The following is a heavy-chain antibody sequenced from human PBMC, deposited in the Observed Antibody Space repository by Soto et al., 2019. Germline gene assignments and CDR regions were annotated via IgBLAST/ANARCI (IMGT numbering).Heavy chain of an antibody. CDR2: ISGSGGST. Sequence: EVQLLESGGGLVQPGGSLRLSCAASGFTFSSYAMSWVRQAPGKGLEWVSAISGSGGSTYYADSVKGRFTISRDNSKNPLQLQMNSLRAEGTAVYSGAKGGGYYDGVGYWGPGTLVTGSS. D-gene: IGHD3-22*01. J-gene: IGHJ4*02. CDR3: AKGGGYYDGVGY. V-gene: IGHV3-23*01. CDR1: GFTFSSYA.